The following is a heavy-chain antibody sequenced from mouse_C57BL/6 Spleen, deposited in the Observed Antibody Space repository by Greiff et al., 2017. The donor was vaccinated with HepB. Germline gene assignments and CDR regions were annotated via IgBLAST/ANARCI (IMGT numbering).Heavy chain of an antibody. CDR1: GYTFTTYP. CDR2: FHPYNDDT. CDR3: ARGDYYGSYWYFDV. J-gene: IGHJ1*03. V-gene: IGHV1-47*01. Sequence: VQVVESGAELVKPGASVKMSCKASGYTFTTYPIEWMKQNHGKSLEWIGNFHPYNDDTKYNEKFKGKATLTVEKSSSTVYLELSRLTSDDSAVYYCARGDYYGSYWYFDVWGTGTTVTVSS. D-gene: IGHD1-1*01.